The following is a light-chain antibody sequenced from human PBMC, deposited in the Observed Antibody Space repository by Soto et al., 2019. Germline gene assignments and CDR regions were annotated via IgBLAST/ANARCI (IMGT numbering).Light chain of an antibody. CDR1: SSSIGSNY. CDR2: SNN. Sequence: QSVLTQPPSASGTPGQRVTISCSGSSSSIGSNYVYWYQQLPGTTPKLLIYSNNQRPSGVPDRFSGSKSGTSASLAISGLRSEDEADYYCAVWDDGLDGPGVVFGGGTKLIVL. V-gene: IGLV1-47*02. J-gene: IGLJ2*01. CDR3: AVWDDGLDGPGVV.